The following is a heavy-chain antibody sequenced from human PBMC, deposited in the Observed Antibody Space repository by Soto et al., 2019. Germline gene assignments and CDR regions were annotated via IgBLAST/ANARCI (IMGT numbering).Heavy chain of an antibody. CDR1: GGTFSSYA. J-gene: IGHJ4*02. CDR2: IIPIFGTA. D-gene: IGHD1-26*01. CDR3: ARDPGVVGATGRYFDY. V-gene: IGHV1-69*13. Sequence: ASVKVSCKASGGTFSSYAISWVRQAPGQGLEWMGGIIPIFGTANYAQKFQGRVTITADESTSTAYMELSSLRSEDTAVYYCARDPGVVGATGRYFDYWGQGTLVTVSS.